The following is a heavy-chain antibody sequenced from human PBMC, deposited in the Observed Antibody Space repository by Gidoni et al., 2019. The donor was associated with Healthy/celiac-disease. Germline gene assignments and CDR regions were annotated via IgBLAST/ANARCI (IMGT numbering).Heavy chain of an antibody. CDR3: ARDGVVVVVAAIGYYYMDV. J-gene: IGHJ6*03. CDR2: ISSSSSYI. V-gene: IGHV3-21*01. D-gene: IGHD2-15*01. Sequence: EVQLVESGGGLVKPGGSLRLSCAASGFTFSSYSMNWVRQAPGKGLEWVSSISSSSSYIYYADSVKGRFTISRDNAKNSLYLQMNSLRAEDTAVYYCARDGVVVVVAAIGYYYMDVWGKGTTVTVSS. CDR1: GFTFSSYS.